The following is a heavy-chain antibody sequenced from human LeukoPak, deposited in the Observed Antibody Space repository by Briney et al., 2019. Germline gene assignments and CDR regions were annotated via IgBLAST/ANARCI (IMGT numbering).Heavy chain of an antibody. V-gene: IGHV1-2*02. J-gene: IGHJ4*02. Sequence: GASVKVSCKVSGYTLTELSMHWVRQAPGQGLEWMGWINPKSGGTNYAQKFQGRVTMTRDTSISTAYMELSSLRSDDTAVYYCARGADSTSSAWGQGTLVTVSS. CDR3: ARGADSTSSA. CDR1: GYTLTELS. CDR2: INPKSGGT. D-gene: IGHD6-6*01.